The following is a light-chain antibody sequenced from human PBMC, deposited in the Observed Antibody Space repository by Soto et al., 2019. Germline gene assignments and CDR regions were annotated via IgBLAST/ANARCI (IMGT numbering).Light chain of an antibody. CDR2: EVS. CDR3: NSYISSTSRPYV. CDR1: TNDVGGYNY. J-gene: IGLJ1*01. Sequence: QSALTQPASVSGSPRQSITISCTGTTNDVGGYNYVSWYQQHPGKAPKLLIFEVSSRPSGVSNRFSGSKSGNTASLTISALQDEDEADYFCNSYISSTSRPYVFGSVTKV. V-gene: IGLV2-14*01.